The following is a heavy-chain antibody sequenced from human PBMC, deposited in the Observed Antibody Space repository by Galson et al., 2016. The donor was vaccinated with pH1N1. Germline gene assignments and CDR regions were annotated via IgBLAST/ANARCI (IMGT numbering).Heavy chain of an antibody. CDR2: ISAASTRT. CDR3: AKGGRVGTEGSYYALDV. V-gene: IGHV3-23*01. J-gene: IGHJ6*02. CDR1: GFIFSSYA. Sequence: SLRLSCAASGFIFSSYAMTWVRQAPGKGPEWVSAISAASTRTYYPDSVKGRFIIFRDNSKNTLYLQMNSLRAEDTAEYSCAKGGRVGTEGSYYALDVWGQGTTVIVSS. D-gene: IGHD1/OR15-1a*01.